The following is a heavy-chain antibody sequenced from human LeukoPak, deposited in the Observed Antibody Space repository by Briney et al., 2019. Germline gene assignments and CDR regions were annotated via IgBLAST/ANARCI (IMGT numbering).Heavy chain of an antibody. CDR3: ARDRAYTPMGGIDY. V-gene: IGHV4-31*03. CDR1: GGSISSGGYY. CDR2: IYYSGST. D-gene: IGHD5-18*01. Sequence: PSETLSLTCTVSGGSISSGGYYWSWIRQHPGKGLEWIGYIYYSGSTYYNPSLKSRVTISVDTSKNQFSLKLSSVTAADTAVYYCARDRAYTPMGGIDYWGQGTLVTVSS. J-gene: IGHJ4*02.